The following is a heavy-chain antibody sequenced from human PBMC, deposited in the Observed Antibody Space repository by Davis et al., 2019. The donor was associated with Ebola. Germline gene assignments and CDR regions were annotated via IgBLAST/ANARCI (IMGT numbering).Heavy chain of an antibody. CDR2: MNGHTGNT. Sequence: ASVTVSCKASGYIFSNYDINWVRQASGQGLEWMGWMNGHTGNTGYVERFKGRVTMTRNPSTSTAYMELSSLRIDDKATYYCSRGYSPKCRGGDCVNDFWGQGTLVTVSS. CDR3: SRGYSPKCRGGDCVNDF. CDR1: GYIFSNYD. J-gene: IGHJ4*02. V-gene: IGHV1-8*01. D-gene: IGHD2-21*02.